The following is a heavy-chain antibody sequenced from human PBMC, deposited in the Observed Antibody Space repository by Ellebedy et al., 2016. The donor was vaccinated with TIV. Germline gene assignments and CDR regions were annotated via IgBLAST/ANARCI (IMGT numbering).Heavy chain of an antibody. CDR1: GGSISTYY. J-gene: IGHJ5*02. V-gene: IGHV4-59*01. Sequence: MPSETLSLTCTVSGGSISTYYWSWIRQPPGKGLEWIGYVYNSGFTNYNPSLKSRVTISVDTSKNQFYLNLTPVTAADTAVYYCARDRDWNYRGQLDPWGQGTLVTVSS. D-gene: IGHD1-7*01. CDR3: ARDRDWNYRGQLDP. CDR2: VYNSGFT.